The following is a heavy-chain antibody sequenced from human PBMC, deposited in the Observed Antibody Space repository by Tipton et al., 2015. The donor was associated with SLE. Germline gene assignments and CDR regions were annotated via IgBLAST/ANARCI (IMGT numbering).Heavy chain of an antibody. Sequence: TLSLTCAVSGYSISSGYYWGWIRQPPGKGLEWIGSIYYSGSTYYNPSLKSRVTISVDTSKNQFSLKLSSVTAADTAVYYCARFSSWLDAFDIWGQGTMVTVSS. CDR1: GYSISSGYY. CDR2: IYYSGST. D-gene: IGHD6-13*01. V-gene: IGHV4-38-2*01. J-gene: IGHJ3*02. CDR3: ARFSSWLDAFDI.